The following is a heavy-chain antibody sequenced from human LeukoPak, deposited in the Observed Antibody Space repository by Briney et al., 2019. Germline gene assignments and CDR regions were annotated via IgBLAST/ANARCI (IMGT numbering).Heavy chain of an antibody. Sequence: GRSLRLSCAASGFTFDDYAMHWVRQAPGKGLEWVSGISWNSGSIGYADSVKGRFTISRDNAKNSLYLQMNSLRAEDTALYYCAKAIAAAVRFAFDIWGQGTMVTVPS. CDR2: ISWNSGSI. V-gene: IGHV3-9*01. CDR3: AKAIAAAVRFAFDI. J-gene: IGHJ3*02. D-gene: IGHD6-13*01. CDR1: GFTFDDYA.